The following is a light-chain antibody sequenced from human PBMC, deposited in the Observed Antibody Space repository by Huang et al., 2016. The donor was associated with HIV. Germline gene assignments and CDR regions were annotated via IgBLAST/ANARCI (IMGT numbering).Light chain of an antibody. CDR3: QQTYSAPVT. V-gene: IGKV1-39*01. CDR1: QRISSH. Sequence: DIQVTQSPSSLSASVGDRVTITCRTSQRISSHLSWYQQKIGKGHKLLIYSSTVLQSGVPSRFTGSGSGTDFTLTINSLQPEDFATYYCQQTYSAPVTFGGGTRVEIK. CDR2: SST. J-gene: IGKJ4*01.